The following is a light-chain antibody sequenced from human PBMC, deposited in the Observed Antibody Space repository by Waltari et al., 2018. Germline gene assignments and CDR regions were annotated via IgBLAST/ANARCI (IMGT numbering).Light chain of an antibody. Sequence: DIVMTQFPLSLPVTPGEPASISCRSGQSLLHSNGYNYLGWYLQRPGHSPQLLIYLGSNRASGVPYRFSGSGSGTDFTLKISRVEADDVGVYYCMQTLQTPTFGQGTKVEIK. J-gene: IGKJ1*01. CDR1: QSLLHSNGYNY. CDR3: MQTLQTPT. CDR2: LGS. V-gene: IGKV2-28*01.